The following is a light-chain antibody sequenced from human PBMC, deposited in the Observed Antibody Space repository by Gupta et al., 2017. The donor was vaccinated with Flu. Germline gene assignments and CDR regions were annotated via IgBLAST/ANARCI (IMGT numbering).Light chain of an antibody. Sequence: EIVMTQSPVTLSVSPGEGATLSCRASHSVSGKLAWYQQKPGQAPRLLIYAASTRDNGIPARFSGSGYGKELTLTISSRQPEDFAVYYCQQYENWPPWTFGQGTKVEMK. CDR2: AAS. CDR3: QQYENWPPWT. J-gene: IGKJ1*01. V-gene: IGKV3-15*01. CDR1: HSVSGK.